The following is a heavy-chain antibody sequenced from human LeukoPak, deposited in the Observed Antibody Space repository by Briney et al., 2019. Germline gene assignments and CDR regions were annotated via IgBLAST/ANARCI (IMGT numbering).Heavy chain of an antibody. CDR3: ARDETDDSSGYPPLGY. CDR1: GYTFTSYG. V-gene: IGHV1-18*01. J-gene: IGHJ4*02. CDR2: ISAYNGNT. D-gene: IGHD3-22*01. Sequence: ASVKVSCKASGYTFTSYGISWVRQAPGQGLEWMGWISAYNGNTNYAQKLQGRVTMTTDTPTSTAYMELRSLRSDDTAVYYCARDETDDSSGYPPLGYWGQGTLVTVSS.